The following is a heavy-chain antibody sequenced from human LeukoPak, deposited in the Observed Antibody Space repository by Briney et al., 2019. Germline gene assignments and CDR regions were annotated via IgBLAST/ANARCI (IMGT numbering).Heavy chain of an antibody. J-gene: IGHJ1*01. CDR2: ISGSGGST. CDR1: GFTFSSYT. V-gene: IGHV3-23*01. CDR3: AKVRDYYGSGSYPAGYFQH. Sequence: GGSLRLSCAASGFTFSSYTMNWVRQAPGKGLEWVSAISGSGGSTYYADSVKGRFTISRDNSKNTLYLQMNSLRAEDTAVYYCAKVRDYYGSGSYPAGYFQHWGQGTLVTVSS. D-gene: IGHD3-10*01.